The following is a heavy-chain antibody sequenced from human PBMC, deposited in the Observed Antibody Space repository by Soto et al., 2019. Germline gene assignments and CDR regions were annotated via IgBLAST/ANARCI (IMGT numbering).Heavy chain of an antibody. CDR1: GFTFSSYA. J-gene: IGHJ4*02. Sequence: EVQLLESGGGLVQPGGSLRLSCAASGFTFSSYAMSWVRQAPGKGLEWVSAISGSGGSTYYADSVKGRLTISRDNSKNTLYLKMNSLRAEDTAVYYCAKVWGYSYGKPFDYWGQGTLVTVSS. CDR2: ISGSGGST. V-gene: IGHV3-23*01. D-gene: IGHD5-18*01. CDR3: AKVWGYSYGKPFDY.